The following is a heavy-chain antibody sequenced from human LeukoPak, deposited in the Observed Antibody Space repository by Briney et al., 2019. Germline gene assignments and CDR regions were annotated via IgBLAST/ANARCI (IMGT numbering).Heavy chain of an antibody. CDR1: GYTFTSYG. J-gene: IGHJ5*02. CDR2: INPNSGGT. Sequence: ASVKVSCKASGYTFTSYGISWVRQAPGQGLEWMGWINPNSGGTNYAQKFQGRVTMTRDTSISTAYMELSRLRSDDTAVYYCARENPFDPWGQGTLVTVSS. V-gene: IGHV1-2*02. CDR3: ARENPFDP.